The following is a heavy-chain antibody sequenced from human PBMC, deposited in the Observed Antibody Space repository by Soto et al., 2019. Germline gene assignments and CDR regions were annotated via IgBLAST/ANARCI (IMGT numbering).Heavy chain of an antibody. CDR1: GYTFTSYD. J-gene: IGHJ6*02. Sequence: QVQLVQSGAEVKKPGASVKVSCKASGYTFTSYDINWVRQATGQGLEWMGWINPNSGNTGYAQKFQGRGTMTRNTSITTAYTELRSLRSEDTAADYCAGEGVRGMGVWGQGPTVTVSS. D-gene: IGHD3-16*01. V-gene: IGHV1-8*01. CDR3: AGEGVRGMGV. CDR2: INPNSGNT.